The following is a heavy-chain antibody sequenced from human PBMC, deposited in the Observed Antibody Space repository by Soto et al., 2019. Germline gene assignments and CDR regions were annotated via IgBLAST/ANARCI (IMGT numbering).Heavy chain of an antibody. CDR2: IYSDGST. Sequence: PGGSLRLSCAASGFPFGDDYMNWVRQAPGKGLEWVSIIYSDGSTYYADSVKGRFTISRDNSKNTLYLQMNSLRAEDTAVYYCARSPYGSHYFDYWGQGTLVTVSS. CDR1: GFPFGDDY. CDR3: ARSPYGSHYFDY. J-gene: IGHJ4*02. V-gene: IGHV3-53*01. D-gene: IGHD3-10*01.